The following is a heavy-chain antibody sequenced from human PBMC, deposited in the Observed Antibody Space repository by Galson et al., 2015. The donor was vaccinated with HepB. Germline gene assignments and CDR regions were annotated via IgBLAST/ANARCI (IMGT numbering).Heavy chain of an antibody. Sequence: SLRLACAASGSTFTMSWMSWVRQAPGKGLEWVAMIRHDETEMYYVDSVKGRFNISRGNAKNSLHLQMNSLRVEDTAMYYCALLDTATAWAAGGIWGQGTLVTVSS. CDR2: IRHDETEM. J-gene: IGHJ4*02. CDR3: ALLDTATAWAAGGI. CDR1: GSTFTMSW. V-gene: IGHV3-7*01. D-gene: IGHD5-18*01.